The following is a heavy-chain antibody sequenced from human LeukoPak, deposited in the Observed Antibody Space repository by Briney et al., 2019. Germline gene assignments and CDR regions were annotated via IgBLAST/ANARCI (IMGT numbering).Heavy chain of an antibody. CDR1: GFTFDDYA. V-gene: IGHV3-9*01. CDR3: AKDGVLKYDSSGYYPN. J-gene: IGHJ4*02. Sequence: GRSLRLSCAASGFTFDDYAMHWVRHAPGKGLEWVSGISWNSGSIGYADSVKGRFTISRDNAENSLYLQMNSLRAEDTALYYCAKDGVLKYDSSGYYPNWGQGTLVTVSS. D-gene: IGHD3-22*01. CDR2: ISWNSGSI.